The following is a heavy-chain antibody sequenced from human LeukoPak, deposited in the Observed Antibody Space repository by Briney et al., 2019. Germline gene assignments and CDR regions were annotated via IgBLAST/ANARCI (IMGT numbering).Heavy chain of an antibody. D-gene: IGHD3-22*01. V-gene: IGHV1-69*04. CDR2: IIPILGIA. CDR1: GGTFSSYA. CDR3: ARGYDSSGYSPSDY. J-gene: IGHJ4*02. Sequence: SVKVSCKASGGTFSSYAISWVRQAPGQGLEWMGRIIPILGIANYAQKFQGRVTITADKSTSTAYMELSSLRSEDTAVYYCARGYDSSGYSPSDYWGQGTLVTVSS.